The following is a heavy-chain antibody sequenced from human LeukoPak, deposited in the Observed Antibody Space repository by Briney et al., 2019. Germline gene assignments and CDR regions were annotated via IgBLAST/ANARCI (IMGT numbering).Heavy chain of an antibody. CDR1: GFTFRSHG. D-gene: IGHD3-3*01. CDR3: ARDRSGSFSTDY. J-gene: IGHJ4*02. V-gene: IGHV3-30*03. CDR2: ISNDGINK. Sequence: GGSLRLPCAASGFTFRSHGIHWARQAPGKGLEWVAVISNDGINKHYADSVKGRFTMSRDNSENTLFLQMNSLRAEDTAVYYCARDRSGSFSTDYWGQGTLVTVSS.